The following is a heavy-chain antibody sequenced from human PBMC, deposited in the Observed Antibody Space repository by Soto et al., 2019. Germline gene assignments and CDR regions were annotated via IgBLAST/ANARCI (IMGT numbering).Heavy chain of an antibody. V-gene: IGHV3-9*01. CDR3: AKALYYDFWSGFH. CDR2: ISWNSGSI. J-gene: IGHJ4*02. Sequence: SLRLSCAASGFTFDDYAMHWVRQAPGKGLEWVSGISWNSGSIGYADSVKGRFTISRDNAKNSLYLQMNSLRAEDTALYYCAKALYYDFWSGFHWGQGTLVTVSS. D-gene: IGHD3-3*01. CDR1: GFTFDDYA.